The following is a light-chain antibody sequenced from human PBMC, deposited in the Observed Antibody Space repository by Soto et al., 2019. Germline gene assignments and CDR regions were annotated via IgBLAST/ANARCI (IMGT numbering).Light chain of an antibody. V-gene: IGKV1-5*03. J-gene: IGKJ2*01. CDR2: KAS. CDR3: QEYNSWYT. CDR1: QSISSW. Sequence: DIQMTQSPSTLSASVGDRVTITCRASQSISSWLAWYQQKPGKAPKFLIYKASPSESGVPSRFSGSRSGTEFTLSNSSLQHDEFATYFSQEYNSWYTFGQAMKLEFK.